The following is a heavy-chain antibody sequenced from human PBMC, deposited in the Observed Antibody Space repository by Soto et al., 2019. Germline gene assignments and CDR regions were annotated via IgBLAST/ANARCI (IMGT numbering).Heavy chain of an antibody. D-gene: IGHD1-26*01. V-gene: IGHV3-23*01. CDR2: IIGIGLSI. CDR3: LNQRSSGVHHFGS. CDR1: GFAFRNSA. J-gene: IGHJ4*02. Sequence: PRGSLRLSCLASGFAFRNSAMHGVRQTPGKWLEWGSSIIGIGLSIYYALSVKGRFPISIDNPRNTLYLQRETLRGDDTAVIFFLNQRSSGVHHFGSWGQGTLVTVSS.